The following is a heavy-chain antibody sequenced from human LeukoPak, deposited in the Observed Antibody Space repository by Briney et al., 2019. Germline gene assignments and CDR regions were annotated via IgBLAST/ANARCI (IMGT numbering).Heavy chain of an antibody. CDR3: AELGITMIGGV. CDR1: GFTFSSYG. D-gene: IGHD3-10*02. Sequence: GGSLRLSCAVSGFTFSSYGMHWVRQAPGKGLEWVSYISSSGSTIYYADSVKGRFTISRDNAKNSLYLQMNSLGAEDTAVYYCAELGITMIGGVWGKGTTVTISS. V-gene: IGHV3-48*04. J-gene: IGHJ6*04. CDR2: ISSSGSTI.